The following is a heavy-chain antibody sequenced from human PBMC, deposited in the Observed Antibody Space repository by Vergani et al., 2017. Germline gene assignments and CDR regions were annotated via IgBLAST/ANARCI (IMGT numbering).Heavy chain of an antibody. CDR1: GFTFCNSA. CDR3: VKEKIDLGSYFFDS. J-gene: IGHJ4*01. V-gene: IGHV3-23*01. CDR2: ISGPGLST. Sequence: EVHLLESGGGLVQSGGSLKLPFAASGFTFCNSAVRWVPQAPGRGLAWGSSISGPGLSTYYADSVKGRFSISRDNSKNTVFLQMHSLRAEDTAIYYCVKEKIDLGSYFFDSWGHGILVTVSS. D-gene: IGHD2/OR15-2a*01.